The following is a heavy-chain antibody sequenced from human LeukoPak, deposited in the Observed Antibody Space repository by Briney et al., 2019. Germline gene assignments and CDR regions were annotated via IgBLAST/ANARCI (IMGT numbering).Heavy chain of an antibody. CDR1: GFTVSSNY. V-gene: IGHV3-21*01. CDR2: ISSSSSYI. CDR3: ARGNYYETKAADY. Sequence: PGGSLRLSCAASGFTVSSNYMSWVRQAPGKGLEWVSSISSSSSYIYYADSVKGRFTISRDNAKNSLYLQMNSLRAEDTAVYYCARGNYYETKAADYWGQGTLVTVSS. D-gene: IGHD3-22*01. J-gene: IGHJ4*02.